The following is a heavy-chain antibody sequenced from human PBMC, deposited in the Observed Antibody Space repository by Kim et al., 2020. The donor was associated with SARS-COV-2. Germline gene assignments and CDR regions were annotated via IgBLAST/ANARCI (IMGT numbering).Heavy chain of an antibody. J-gene: IGHJ6*02. CDR2: IDTKTGNP. V-gene: IGHV7-4-1*02. CDR3: ARSGVVDV. Sequence: ASVKVSCKASGYTFTDYTMNWVRQAPGQGLEWMGWIDTKTGNPTYGQGFTGRLVFSLDIAVGTAYLQVSSLTAEETAVFYCARSGVVDVWGQGTTVTVFS. D-gene: IGHD3-10*01. CDR1: GYTFTDYT.